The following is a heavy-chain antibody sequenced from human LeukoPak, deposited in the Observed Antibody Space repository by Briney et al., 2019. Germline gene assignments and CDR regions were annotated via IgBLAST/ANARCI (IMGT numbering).Heavy chain of an antibody. D-gene: IGHD3-10*01. CDR2: ITGSGASM. Sequence: GGSLRLSCTASGFTFSNYAMIWVRQAPGKGLEWVAAITGSGASMDYPDSVKGRFTISRDTSKSTVYLKMNILRDEDTAIYFCARRSGIDKGNFDYWGQGTLVTVSS. CDR1: GFTFSNYA. J-gene: IGHJ4*02. V-gene: IGHV3-23*01. CDR3: ARRSGIDKGNFDY.